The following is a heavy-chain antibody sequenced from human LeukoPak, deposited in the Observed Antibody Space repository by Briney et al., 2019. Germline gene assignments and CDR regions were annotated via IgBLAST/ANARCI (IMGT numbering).Heavy chain of an antibody. CDR3: ARGGYYGSGSYYRRGPNWFDP. V-gene: IGHV1-18*04. CDR2: ISAYNGNT. Sequence: ASVKVSCKASGYTFTSYGISWVRQAPGQGLEWMGWISAYNGNTNYAQKLQGRVTMTTDISTSTAYMELRSLRSDDTAVYYCARGGYYGSGSYYRRGPNWFDPWGQGTLVTVSS. CDR1: GYTFTSYG. D-gene: IGHD3-10*01. J-gene: IGHJ5*02.